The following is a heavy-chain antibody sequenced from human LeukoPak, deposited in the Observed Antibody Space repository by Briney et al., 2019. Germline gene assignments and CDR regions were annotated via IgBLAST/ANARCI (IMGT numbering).Heavy chain of an antibody. CDR2: FYDSGNT. CDR3: ARGGNYYDSSGYAPHLDFDY. CDR1: GYSISSGYY. V-gene: IGHV4-38-2*02. J-gene: IGHJ4*02. D-gene: IGHD3-22*01. Sequence: SETLSLTCTVSGYSISSGYYWGWIRQPPGKGLEWIGSFYDSGNTYYNPSLKSRVTISVDTSKNQFSLKLSSVTAADTAVYYCARGGNYYDSSGYAPHLDFDYWGQGTLVTVSS.